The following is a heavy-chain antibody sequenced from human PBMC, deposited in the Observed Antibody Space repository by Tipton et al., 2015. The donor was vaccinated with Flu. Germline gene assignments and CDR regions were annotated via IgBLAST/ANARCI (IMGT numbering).Heavy chain of an antibody. CDR2: IANSGFT. Sequence: TLSLTCSVSGGSITKSYWSWLRQPAGKGLQWIGRIANSGFTNYNASLESRISISRDTSKNKISLPLRSATAADTALYFCGRDVRGYSGYAGSDGVDVWGRGIMGVVSS. CDR3: GRDVRGYSGYAGSDGVDV. V-gene: IGHV4-4*07. CDR1: GGSITKSY. J-gene: IGHJ3*01. D-gene: IGHD5-12*01.